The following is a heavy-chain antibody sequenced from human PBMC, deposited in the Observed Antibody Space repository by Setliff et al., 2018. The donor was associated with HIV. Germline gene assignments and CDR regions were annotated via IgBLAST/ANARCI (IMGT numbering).Heavy chain of an antibody. D-gene: IGHD6-13*01. Sequence: KTSETLSLTCTVSGGSISSANYYWTWIRQPPGEGLEWIGEINHSGKTNYNPSLKSRVTISVDTSKNQFSLKVTSVTAADTAVYYCVTSSSWSSRLNFWGQGMLVTVSS. CDR1: GGSISSANYY. V-gene: IGHV4-39*07. CDR3: VTSSSWSSRLNF. CDR2: INHSGKT. J-gene: IGHJ4*02.